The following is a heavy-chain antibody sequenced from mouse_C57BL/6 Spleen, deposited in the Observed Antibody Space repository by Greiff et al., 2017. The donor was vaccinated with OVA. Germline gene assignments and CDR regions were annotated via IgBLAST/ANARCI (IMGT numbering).Heavy chain of an antibody. CDR3: AREEGDYYGSSYAYWYFDD. CDR1: GYTFTSYW. Sequence: QVQLQQPGAELVKPGASVKLSCKASGYTFTSYWMHWVKQRPGRGLEWIGRIDPNSGGTKYNEKFKSKATLTVDKPSSTAYMQLSSLTSEDSAVYYCAREEGDYYGSSYAYWYFDDWGTGTTVTVSS. V-gene: IGHV1-72*01. D-gene: IGHD1-1*01. J-gene: IGHJ1*03. CDR2: IDPNSGGT.